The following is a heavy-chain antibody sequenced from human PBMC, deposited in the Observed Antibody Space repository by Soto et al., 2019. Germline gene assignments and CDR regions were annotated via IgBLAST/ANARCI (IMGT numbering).Heavy chain of an antibody. CDR1: GFTFSSYG. V-gene: IGHV3-30*18. D-gene: IGHD3-16*01. CDR3: AKDSTDYDYIWGSYPPLFDY. CDR2: ISYDGSNK. Sequence: GGSLRLSCAASGFTFSSYGMHWVRQAPGKGLEWVAVISYDGSNKYYADSVKGRFTISRDNSKNTLYLQMNSLRAEDTAVYYCAKDSTDYDYIWGSYPPLFDYWGQGTLVTVSS. J-gene: IGHJ4*02.